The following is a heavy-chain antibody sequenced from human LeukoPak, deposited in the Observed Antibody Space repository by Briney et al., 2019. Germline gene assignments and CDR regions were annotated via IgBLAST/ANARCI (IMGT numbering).Heavy chain of an antibody. J-gene: IGHJ5*02. CDR3: ARLYYYGSGSYSWFDP. D-gene: IGHD3-10*01. Sequence: SETLSLTCTVSGGSISSSSYYWGWIRQPPGKGLEWIGEINHSGSTNYNPSLKSRVTISVDTSKNQFSLKLSSVTAADTAVYYCARLYYYGSGSYSWFDPWGQGTLVTVSS. V-gene: IGHV4-39*07. CDR2: INHSGST. CDR1: GGSISSSSYY.